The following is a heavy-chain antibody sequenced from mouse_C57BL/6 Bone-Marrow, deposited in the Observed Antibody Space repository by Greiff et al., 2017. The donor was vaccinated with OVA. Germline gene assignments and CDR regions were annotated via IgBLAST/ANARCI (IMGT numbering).Heavy chain of an antibody. V-gene: IGHV6-6*01. Sequence: VMLVESGGGLVQPGGSMKLSCAASGFTFSDAWMDWVRQSPEKGLEWVAEIRNKANNHATYYAESVKGRFTISRDDSKSSVYLQMNSLRAEDTGIYYCTRRGQLRLRRNYYAMDYWGQGTSVTVSS. CDR2: IRNKANNHAT. CDR3: TRRGQLRLRRNYYAMDY. J-gene: IGHJ4*01. D-gene: IGHD3-2*02. CDR1: GFTFSDAW.